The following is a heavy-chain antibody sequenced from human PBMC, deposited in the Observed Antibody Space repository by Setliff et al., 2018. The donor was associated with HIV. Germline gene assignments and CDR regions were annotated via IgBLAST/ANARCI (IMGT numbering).Heavy chain of an antibody. CDR2: IYYRGST. J-gene: IGHJ5*02. Sequence: SETLSLTCTVSGGSISSSSYYWGWIRQPPGKGLEWIGSIYYRGSTYYNPSLKSRVTISVDTSKNQFSLKLSSVTAADTAVYYCARPKLPYCSGGSCYSGWFDPWGQGTLVTVSS. CDR3: ARPKLPYCSGGSCYSGWFDP. V-gene: IGHV4-39*07. CDR1: GGSISSSSYY. D-gene: IGHD2-15*01.